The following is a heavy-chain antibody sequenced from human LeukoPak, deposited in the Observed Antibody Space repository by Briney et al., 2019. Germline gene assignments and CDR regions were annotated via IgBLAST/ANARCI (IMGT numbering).Heavy chain of an antibody. D-gene: IGHD5-24*01. V-gene: IGHV3-7*03. J-gene: IGHJ6*02. CDR3: GKRMDV. CDR1: GFTFSSYG. Sequence: PGGSLRLSCAASGFTFSSYGMHWVRQAPGKGLEWVANINQDGTESYYADSVKGRFTISRDNAKNSLYLQMTSLRAEDTAVYHCGKRMDVWGQGTTVIVSS. CDR2: INQDGTES.